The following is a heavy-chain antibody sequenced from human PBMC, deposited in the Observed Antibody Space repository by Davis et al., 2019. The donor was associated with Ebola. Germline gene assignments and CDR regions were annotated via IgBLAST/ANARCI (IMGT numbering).Heavy chain of an antibody. V-gene: IGHV3-53*01. CDR3: ARDGYSSSLDAFDI. Sequence: GESLKISCAASRFTFSSYSMNWVRQAPGKGLEWVSVIYSGGSTYYADSVKGRFTISRDNSKNTLYLQMNSLRAEDTAVYYCARDGYSSSLDAFDIWGQGTMVTVSS. CDR2: IYSGGST. D-gene: IGHD6-6*01. CDR1: RFTFSSYS. J-gene: IGHJ3*02.